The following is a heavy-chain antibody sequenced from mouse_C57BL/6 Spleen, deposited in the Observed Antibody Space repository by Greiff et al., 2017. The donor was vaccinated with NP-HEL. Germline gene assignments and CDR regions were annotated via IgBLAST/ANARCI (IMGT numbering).Heavy chain of an antibody. CDR2: ISYDGSN. CDR1: GYSITSGYY. V-gene: IGHV3-6*01. D-gene: IGHD2-1*01. CDR3: ARDCGNYVGYAMDY. J-gene: IGHJ4*01. Sequence: EVQLQESGPGLVKPSQSLSLTCSVTGYSITSGYYWNWIRQFPGNKLEWMGYISYDGSNNYNPSLKNRISITRDTSKNQFFLKLNSVTTEDTATYYCARDCGNYVGYAMDYWGQGTSVTVSS.